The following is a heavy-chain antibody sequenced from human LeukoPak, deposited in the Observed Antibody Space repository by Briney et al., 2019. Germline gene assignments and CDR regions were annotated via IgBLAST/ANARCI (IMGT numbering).Heavy chain of an antibody. D-gene: IGHD3-10*01. CDR1: GGSISSYY. Sequence: PSETLSPTCTVSGGSISSYYWSWIRQPPGKGLEWIGYIYYSGSTSYNPSLKSRVTISKDTSKNQFSLKLNFVTAADTAVYYCARRRGYYDSGTFYGLDIDYWGQGTLVTVSS. J-gene: IGHJ4*02. CDR2: IYYSGST. V-gene: IGHV4-59*12. CDR3: ARRRGYYDSGTFYGLDIDY.